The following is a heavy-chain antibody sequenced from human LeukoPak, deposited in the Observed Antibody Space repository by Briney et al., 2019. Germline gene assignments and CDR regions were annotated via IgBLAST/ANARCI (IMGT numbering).Heavy chain of an antibody. Sequence: PGGSLRLSCAASGFTFSNAWMSWVRQAPGKGLEWVGHIKSKTDGGTTDYAAPVKGRFTISRDDSKNTLCLQMNSLKTEDTALYYCTTHSGKYYSLFDFWGQGTLVTVSP. V-gene: IGHV3-15*01. CDR1: GFTFSNAW. J-gene: IGHJ4*02. CDR3: TTHSGKYYSLFDF. D-gene: IGHD1-26*01. CDR2: IKSKTDGGTT.